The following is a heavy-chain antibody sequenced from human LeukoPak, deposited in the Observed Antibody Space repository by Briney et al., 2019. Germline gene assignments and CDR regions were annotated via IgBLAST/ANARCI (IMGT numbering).Heavy chain of an antibody. J-gene: IGHJ5*02. D-gene: IGHD2-15*01. CDR2: IWYDGSNK. CDR1: GFTFSSYG. CDR3: ARDNGCSGGSCYSWFDP. Sequence: QPGGSLRLSCAASGFTFSSYGMHWVRQAPGKGLEWVAVIWYDGSNKYYADSVKGRFTISRDNSKNTLYLQMNSLRAEDTAVYYCARDNGCSGGSCYSWFDPWGQGTLVTVSS. V-gene: IGHV3-33*01.